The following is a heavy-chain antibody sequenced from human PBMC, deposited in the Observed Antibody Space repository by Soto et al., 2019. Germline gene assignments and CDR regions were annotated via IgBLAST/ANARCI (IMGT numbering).Heavy chain of an antibody. CDR1: GGTFSSYA. CDR3: QTYYYDSSGSDL. Sequence: SVKVSCKASGGTFSSYAISWVRQAPGQGLEWMGGIIPIFGTANYAQKFQGRVTITADESTSTAYMELSSLRSEDTAVYYCQTYYYDSSGSDLWGQGTMLTVSS. D-gene: IGHD3-22*01. V-gene: IGHV1-69*13. J-gene: IGHJ3*01. CDR2: IIPIFGTA.